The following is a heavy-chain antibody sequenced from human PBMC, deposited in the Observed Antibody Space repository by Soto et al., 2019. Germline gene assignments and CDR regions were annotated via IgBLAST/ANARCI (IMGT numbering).Heavy chain of an antibody. J-gene: IGHJ5*02. CDR2: MNPNSGNT. D-gene: IGHD3-22*01. V-gene: IGHV1-8*01. Sequence: GASVKVSCKASGYTFTSYDINWVRQATGQGLEWMGWMNPNSGNTGYAQKFQGRVTMTRSTSISTAYMELSSLRSEDTAVYYCARGLGNTYYYDSSGYYYLNWFDPWGQGTLVTVSS. CDR3: ARGLGNTYYYDSSGYYYLNWFDP. CDR1: GYTFTSYD.